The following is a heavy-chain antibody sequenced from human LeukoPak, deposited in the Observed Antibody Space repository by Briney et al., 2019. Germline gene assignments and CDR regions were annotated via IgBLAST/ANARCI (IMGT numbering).Heavy chain of an antibody. CDR3: AREASTGTGAFDI. CDR1: GFTFSSYW. V-gene: IGHV3-7*01. Sequence: GGSLRLSCAASGFTFSSYWMSWVRQAPGKGLEWVANIKQDGSEKYYVDSVKGRFTTSRDNAKNSLYLQMNSLRAEDTAVYYCAREASTGTGAFDIWGQGTMVTVSS. J-gene: IGHJ3*02. D-gene: IGHD1-1*01. CDR2: IKQDGSEK.